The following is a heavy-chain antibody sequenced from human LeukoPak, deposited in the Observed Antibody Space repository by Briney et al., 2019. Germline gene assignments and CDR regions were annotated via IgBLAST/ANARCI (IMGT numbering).Heavy chain of an antibody. Sequence: GGSLRLSCVASGSTLRNYIMTWVRQAPGKGLERVSSMSIIDDSIYYADSVKGRFTISRDNSMSTLSLQMSSLRAEDTGVYYCAREGYTSDYAGAFDIWGQGSVVTVSS. J-gene: IGHJ3*02. CDR2: MSIIDDSI. CDR3: AREGYTSDYAGAFDI. CDR1: GSTLRNYI. D-gene: IGHD2-2*01. V-gene: IGHV3-23*01.